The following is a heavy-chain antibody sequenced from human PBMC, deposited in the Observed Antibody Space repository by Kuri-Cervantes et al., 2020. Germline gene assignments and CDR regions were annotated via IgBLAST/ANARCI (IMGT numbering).Heavy chain of an antibody. J-gene: IGHJ5*02. CDR1: GGSISGGGYS. CDR3: AKDVGPTITGTKFDP. CDR2: ISGSGGST. D-gene: IGHD1-20*01. Sequence: GESLKISCAVSGGSISGGGYSWSWIRQAPGKGLEWVSAISGSGGSTYYADSVKGRFTISRDNSKNTLYLQMNSLRAEDTAVYYCAKDVGPTITGTKFDPWGQGTLVTVSS. V-gene: IGHV3-23*01.